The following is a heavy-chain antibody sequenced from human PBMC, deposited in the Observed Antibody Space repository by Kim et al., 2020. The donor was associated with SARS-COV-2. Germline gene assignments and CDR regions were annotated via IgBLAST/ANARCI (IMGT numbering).Heavy chain of an antibody. Sequence: GGSLRLSCAASGFTFNNYAMSWVRQAPGKGLEWVSAIRGSGGSTYDADSVKGRFTISRDNSKNTLYLQMNSLRAEDTAIYYCAKHPKPHHYGDNFDYWGQGTLVPVSS. D-gene: IGHD4-17*01. J-gene: IGHJ4*02. CDR2: IRGSGGST. CDR1: GFTFNNYA. V-gene: IGHV3-23*01. CDR3: AKHPKPHHYGDNFDY.